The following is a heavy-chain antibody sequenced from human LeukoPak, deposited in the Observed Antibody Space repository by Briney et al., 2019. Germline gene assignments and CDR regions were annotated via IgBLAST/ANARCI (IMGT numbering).Heavy chain of an antibody. D-gene: IGHD6-19*01. V-gene: IGHV3-7*01. CDR2: IKQDGSEE. CDR1: GFTFSSLW. CDR3: AKGFRGWPGPDV. J-gene: IGHJ6*02. Sequence: GGSLRLSCEASGFTFSSLWMSWARQAPGKGPEWVANIKQDGSEEYYIESVKGRFTISRDNAKTSLFLQMKSLRVEDTAVYYCAKGFRGWPGPDVWGQGTTVTVSS.